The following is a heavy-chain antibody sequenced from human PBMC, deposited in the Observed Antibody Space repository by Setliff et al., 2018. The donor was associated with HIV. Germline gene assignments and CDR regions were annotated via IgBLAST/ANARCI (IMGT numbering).Heavy chain of an antibody. CDR1: GGTFSSYA. CDR3: ARARWEQSYFDY. V-gene: IGHV1-2*02. CDR2: INPNNGDT. Sequence: ASVKVSCKASGGTFSSYAVSWVRQAPGQGLEWMGWINPNNGDTNYAQHFQDRVTMTRDTSISTAYMELSRLTSDDTALYYCARARWEQSYFDYWGQGTLVTVSS. J-gene: IGHJ4*02. D-gene: IGHD1-26*01.